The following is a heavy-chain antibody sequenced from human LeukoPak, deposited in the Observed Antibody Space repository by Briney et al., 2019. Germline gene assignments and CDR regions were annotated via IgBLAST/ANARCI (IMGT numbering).Heavy chain of an antibody. CDR2: IYTSGST. Sequence: SETLSLTCTVSGGSISSYYWSWIRQPAGKGLEWIGRIYTSGSTNYNPSLKSRVTMSVDTSKNQFTLKLSSVTAADTAVYYCARVGLNYYDFWSGNTYFDYWGQGTLVTVSS. CDR1: GGSISSYY. V-gene: IGHV4-4*07. D-gene: IGHD3-3*01. CDR3: ARVGLNYYDFWSGNTYFDY. J-gene: IGHJ4*02.